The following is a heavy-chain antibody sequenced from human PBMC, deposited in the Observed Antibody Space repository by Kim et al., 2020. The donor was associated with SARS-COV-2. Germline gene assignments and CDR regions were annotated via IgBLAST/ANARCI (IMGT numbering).Heavy chain of an antibody. Sequence: SQTLSLTCTVSGGSISSNYWSWIRQPPGKGLEWIGYISYRGSTNYNPSLKSRVTISMDTSKNHFSLKLSSVTAADTAVYYCARGNDCSGGSCYVDYWGQG. CDR3: ARGNDCSGGSCYVDY. V-gene: IGHV4-59*01. CDR2: ISYRGST. J-gene: IGHJ4*02. D-gene: IGHD2-15*01. CDR1: GGSISSNY.